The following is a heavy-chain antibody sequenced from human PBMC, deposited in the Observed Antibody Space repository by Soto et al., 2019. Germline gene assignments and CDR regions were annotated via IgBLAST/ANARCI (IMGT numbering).Heavy chain of an antibody. Sequence: EVQLLESGGGLVQPGGSLRLSCATSGLTFSNYAMNWVRQAPGRGLEWVSESSAGGGTYYADSVKGRFTISRDNSKSTLFLQMSGLRAEDTALYYCAKAVSSSWYFGIDCWGQGALVTVSS. CDR2: SSAGGGT. CDR3: AKAVSSSWYFGIDC. D-gene: IGHD6-13*01. CDR1: GLTFSNYA. J-gene: IGHJ4*02. V-gene: IGHV3-23*01.